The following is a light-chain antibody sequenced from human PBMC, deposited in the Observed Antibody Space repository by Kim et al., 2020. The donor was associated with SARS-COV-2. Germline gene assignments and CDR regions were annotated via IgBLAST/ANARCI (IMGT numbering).Light chain of an antibody. V-gene: IGLV3-21*04. CDR1: NIGSKS. J-gene: IGLJ2*01. CDR3: QVWDSSSDHVV. Sequence: APGKTARITCGGNNIGSKSVPCYQQKPGQAPVLVIYYDSDRPSGIPERFPGSNSGNTATLTISRVEAGDEADYYCQVWDSSSDHVVFGGGTQLTVL. CDR2: YDS.